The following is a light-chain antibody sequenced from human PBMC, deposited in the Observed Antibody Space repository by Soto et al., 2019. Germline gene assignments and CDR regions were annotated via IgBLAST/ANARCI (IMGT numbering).Light chain of an antibody. CDR1: SSDVGAYNS. J-gene: IGLJ1*01. Sequence: QSALAQPASVSGSPGQSITISCTGTSSDVGAYNSVSWYQQHPHRAPQVIIYKGNKRPSGVSNRFSGSTSGNAASLTISALQADDEADYFCCSSAPESTYVFGTGTKLTVL. CDR3: CSSAPESTYV. CDR2: KGN. V-gene: IGLV2-23*01.